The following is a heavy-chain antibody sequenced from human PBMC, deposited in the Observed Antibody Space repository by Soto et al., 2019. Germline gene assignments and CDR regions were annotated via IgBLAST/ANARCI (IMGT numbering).Heavy chain of an antibody. CDR3: ATFFFDRSSWTNPLYF. D-gene: IGHD6-13*01. Sequence: SETLSLTCAVYGGSFSGYYWTWIRQPPGEGLEWIGEINHSGFTTYNPSLKSRLTMSVDTSRSQFSLKLSSVTAADTAVYSCATFFFDRSSWTNPLYF. CDR2: INHSGFT. V-gene: IGHV4-34*01. CDR1: GGSFSGYY. J-gene: IGHJ2*01.